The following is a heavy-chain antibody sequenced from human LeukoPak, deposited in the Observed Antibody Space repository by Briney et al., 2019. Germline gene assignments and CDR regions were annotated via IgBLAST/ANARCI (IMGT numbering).Heavy chain of an antibody. CDR2: IYSGGST. J-gene: IGHJ4*02. D-gene: IGHD4-17*01. CDR3: ARVRGGYGDYVAGYFDY. CDR1: GFTVSSNY. V-gene: IGHV3-66*01. Sequence: GGSLRLSCAASGFTVSSNYMSWVRQAPGKGLEWVSVIYSGGSTYYADSVKGRFTISRDNSKNTLDLQMNSLRAEDTAVYYCARVRGGYGDYVAGYFDYWGQGTLVTVSS.